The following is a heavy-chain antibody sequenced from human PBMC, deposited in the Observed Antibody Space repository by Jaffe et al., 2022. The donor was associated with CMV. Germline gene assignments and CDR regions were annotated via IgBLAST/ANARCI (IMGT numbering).Heavy chain of an antibody. J-gene: IGHJ5*02. CDR2: ISAYNGNT. Sequence: QVQLVQSGAEVKKPGASVKVSCKASGYTFTSYGISWVRQAPGQGLEWMGWISAYNGNTNYAQKLQGRVTMTTDTSTSTAYMELRSLRSDDTAVYYCARGGGSNHRHYDILTGYFNEPNWFDPWGQGTLVTVSS. CDR3: ARGGGSNHRHYDILTGYFNEPNWFDP. D-gene: IGHD3-9*01. V-gene: IGHV1-18*04. CDR1: GYTFTSYG.